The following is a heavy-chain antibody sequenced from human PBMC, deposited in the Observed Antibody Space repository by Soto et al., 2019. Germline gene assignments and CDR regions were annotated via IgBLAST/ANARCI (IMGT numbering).Heavy chain of an antibody. V-gene: IGHV1-24*01. D-gene: IGHD2-8*01. CDR2: FDPEDGET. Sequence: ASVKVSCKVSGYTLTELSMHWVRQAPGKGLEWMGGFDPEDGETIYAQKFQGRVTMTEDTSTDTAYMELSSLRSEDTAVYYCATLTPYCTNGVCTFDYWGQGILVTVSS. CDR1: GYTLTELS. CDR3: ATLTPYCTNGVCTFDY. J-gene: IGHJ4*02.